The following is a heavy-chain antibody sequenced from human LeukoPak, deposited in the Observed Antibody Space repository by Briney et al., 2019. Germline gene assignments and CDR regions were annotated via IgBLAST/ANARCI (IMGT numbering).Heavy chain of an antibody. Sequence: PGGSMRLSCAASGFRVSNNYMSWVRQAPGKGLEWVSGIYDGGGTYYADSVKGRFTISRDNFKNTVYLQVYSLRAEDTAMYYCARAFQYGSGSHPYSLWGQGTVVTVSS. V-gene: IGHV3-66*01. D-gene: IGHD3-10*01. CDR2: IYDGGGT. CDR3: ARAFQYGSGSHPYSL. J-gene: IGHJ4*02. CDR1: GFRVSNNY.